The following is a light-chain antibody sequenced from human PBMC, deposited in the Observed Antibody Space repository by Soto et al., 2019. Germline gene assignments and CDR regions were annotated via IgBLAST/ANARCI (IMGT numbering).Light chain of an antibody. V-gene: IGKV3-20*01. CDR1: QSVSSSY. CDR2: GAS. CDR3: QQYGSPPPIA. Sequence: EIVLTQSPGTLSLSPGERATHSCRASQSVSSSYLAWYQQKPGHAPRVLIHGASSRATGIPDRFSGSGSGTDFTLTISRLEPEDFAVYFCQQYGSPPPIAFGQGTKVEIK. J-gene: IGKJ2*01.